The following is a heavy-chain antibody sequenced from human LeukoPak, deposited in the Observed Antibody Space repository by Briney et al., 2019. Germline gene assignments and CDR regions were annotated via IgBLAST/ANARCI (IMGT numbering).Heavy chain of an antibody. CDR1: GFTFSGYT. Sequence: GGSLRLSCAASGFTFSGYTINWVRQAPGRGLEWVSSISSSSSYIYYADSVKGRFTISRHNAKNSLYLQMNSLRAEDTAVYYCARAGSGYEDGFDYWGQGTLVTVSS. V-gene: IGHV3-21*01. CDR3: ARAGSGYEDGFDY. CDR2: ISSSSSYI. J-gene: IGHJ4*02. D-gene: IGHD5-12*01.